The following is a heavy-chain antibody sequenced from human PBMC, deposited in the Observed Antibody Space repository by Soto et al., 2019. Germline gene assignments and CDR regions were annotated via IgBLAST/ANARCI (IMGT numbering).Heavy chain of an antibody. CDR1: GFTFSSYG. CDR2: ISYDGSNK. J-gene: IGHJ4*02. CDR3: AKDRMGAGVRGYFDY. Sequence: QVQLVESGGGVVQPGKSLRLSCAGSGFTFSSYGMDWVRQAPGKGLEWVAVISYDGSNKYYADSVKGRFTISRDNSKNTVYLQMSSLRADATAVYYCAKDRMGAGVRGYFDYWGQGTLVTVSS. V-gene: IGHV3-30*18. D-gene: IGHD3-10*01.